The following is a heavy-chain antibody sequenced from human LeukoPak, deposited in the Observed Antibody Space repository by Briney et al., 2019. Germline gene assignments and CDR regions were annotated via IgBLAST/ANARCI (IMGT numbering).Heavy chain of an antibody. CDR1: GGSFSGYY. J-gene: IGHJ6*03. V-gene: IGHV4-34*01. CDR2: INHSGST. D-gene: IGHD3-3*01. Sequence: PSETLSLTCAVYGGSFSGYYGSWIRQPPGKGLEWIGEINHSGSTNYNPSLKSRVTISVDTSKNQFSLKLSSVTAADTAVYYCARGPQQDYDFWSGYYTDYYYYMDVWGKGTTVTVSS. CDR3: ARGPQQDYDFWSGYYTDYYYYMDV.